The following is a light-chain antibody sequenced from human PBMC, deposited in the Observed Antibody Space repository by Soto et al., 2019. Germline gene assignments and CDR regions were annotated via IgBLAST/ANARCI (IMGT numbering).Light chain of an antibody. CDR1: QGIIYY. V-gene: IGKV1-27*01. J-gene: IGKJ1*01. CDR3: QKYDTDPQT. Sequence: DIQMTQSPSSLSASVGDTVTITCRASQGIIYYLAWYQQRPGKVPKLLIYAASTLQPRVPSRFSGSGAGTEFTLTISLLQPADGATYYWQKYDTDPQTFGQGTRVEI. CDR2: AAS.